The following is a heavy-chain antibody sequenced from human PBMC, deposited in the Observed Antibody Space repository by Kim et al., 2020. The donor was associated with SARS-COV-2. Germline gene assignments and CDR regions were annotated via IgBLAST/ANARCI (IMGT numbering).Heavy chain of an antibody. J-gene: IGHJ4*01. CDR1: GGSISSSSYY. V-gene: IGHV4-39*07. CDR2: IYYSGST. CDR3: ARRGVLTGTQKYYFDY. Sequence: SETLSLTCTVSGGSISSSSYYWGWIRQPPGKGLEWIGSIYYSGSTYYNPSLKSRVTISVDTSKNQFSLKLSSVTAADTAVYYCARRGVLTGTQKYYFDY. D-gene: IGHD1-7*01.